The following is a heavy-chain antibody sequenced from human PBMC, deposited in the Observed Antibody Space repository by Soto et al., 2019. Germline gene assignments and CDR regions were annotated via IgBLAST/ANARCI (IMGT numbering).Heavy chain of an antibody. D-gene: IGHD5-12*01. J-gene: IGHJ2*01. Sequence: EVQLVESGGGLVQPGRSLRLSCAASGFTFDDYAMHWVRQAPGKGLEWVSGISWNSGSIGYADSVKGRFTISRDNAKNSLYLQMNSLRAEDTALYYCAKGGYPNLYWYFDLWGRGTLITVSS. CDR1: GFTFDDYA. CDR3: AKGGYPNLYWYFDL. V-gene: IGHV3-9*01. CDR2: ISWNSGSI.